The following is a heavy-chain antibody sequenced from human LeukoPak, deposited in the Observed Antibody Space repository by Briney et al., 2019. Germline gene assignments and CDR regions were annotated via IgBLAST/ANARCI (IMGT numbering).Heavy chain of an antibody. D-gene: IGHD3-10*01. J-gene: IGHJ6*03. CDR3: AGGGYYYGSGRLSYYYYYMDV. V-gene: IGHV4-31*03. CDR2: IYYSGST. CDR1: GGSISSGGYY. Sequence: PSGTLSLTCTVSGGSISSGGYYWSWIRQHPGKGLEWIGYIYYSGSTYYNPSLKSRVTISVDTSKNQFSLKLSSVTAADTAVYYCAGGGYYYGSGRLSYYYYYMDVWGKGTTVTVSS.